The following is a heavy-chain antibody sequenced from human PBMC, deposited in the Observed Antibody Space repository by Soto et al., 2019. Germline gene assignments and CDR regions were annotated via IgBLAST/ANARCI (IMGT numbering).Heavy chain of an antibody. CDR1: GGSFSGYY. CDR3: ARGSTIFGVVRRIGMDV. V-gene: IGHV4-34*01. J-gene: IGHJ6*02. Sequence: PSETLSLTCAVYGGSFSGYYWSWIRQPPGKGLEWIGEINHSGSTNYNPSLKSRVTISVDTSKNQFSLKLSSVTAADTAVYYCARGSTIFGVVRRIGMDVWGQGTTVPVSS. D-gene: IGHD3-3*01. CDR2: INHSGST.